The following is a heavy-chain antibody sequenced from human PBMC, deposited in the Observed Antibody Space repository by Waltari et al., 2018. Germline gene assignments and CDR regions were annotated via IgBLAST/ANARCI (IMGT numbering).Heavy chain of an antibody. J-gene: IGHJ4*02. CDR3: ARSIAARSPLFKY. CDR1: GGSISSYY. Sequence: VQLQESGPGLVKPSETLSLTCTVSGGSISSYYWSWIRQPPGKGLEWIGYIYYSGSTNYNPSLKSRVTISVDTSKNQFSLKLSSVTAADTAVYYCARSIAARSPLFKYWGQGTLVTVSS. D-gene: IGHD6-6*01. CDR2: IYYSGST. V-gene: IGHV4-59*01.